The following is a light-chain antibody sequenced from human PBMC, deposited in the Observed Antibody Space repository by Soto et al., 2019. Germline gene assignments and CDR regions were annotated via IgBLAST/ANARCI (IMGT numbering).Light chain of an antibody. CDR3: SSYTTTSTLL. CDR1: NRDIGAYNL. Sequence: QSALTQPASVSGSRGQSITISCTGSNRDIGAYNLVSWYQQYPDTAPKLIIYEVRNRPSGVSYRFTGSRSGNTASLTISALQADDESTCYCSSYTTTSTLLFGGGTTVTVL. V-gene: IGLV2-14*01. J-gene: IGLJ3*02. CDR2: EVR.